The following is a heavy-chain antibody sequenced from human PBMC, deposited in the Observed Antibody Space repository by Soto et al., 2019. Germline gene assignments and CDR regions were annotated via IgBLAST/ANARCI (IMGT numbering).Heavy chain of an antibody. Sequence: ASVKVSCKASGYTFTSYDINWVRQATGQGLEWMGWMNPNSGNTGYAQKFQGRVTMTRNTSISTAYMELSSLRSEDTAVYYCARGTYYDFWSGYYGAPGLDPWGQGNLVTVSS. CDR3: ARGTYYDFWSGYYGAPGLDP. D-gene: IGHD3-3*01. V-gene: IGHV1-8*01. CDR1: GYTFTSYD. J-gene: IGHJ5*02. CDR2: MNPNSGNT.